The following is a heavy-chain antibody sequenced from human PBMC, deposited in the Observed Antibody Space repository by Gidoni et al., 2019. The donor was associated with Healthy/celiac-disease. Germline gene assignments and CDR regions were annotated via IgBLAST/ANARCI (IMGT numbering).Heavy chain of an antibody. D-gene: IGHD3-16*01. CDR2: ISSSSSTI. CDR3: ARDITFGVGSWFDP. Sequence: EVHLVGSGEGLVQAGGSLRGFCEHFGFPFDSYGMNWAGQAPGKGLECVSYISSSSSTIYYADSVKGRFTISRDNAKNSLCLQMNSLRDEDTSVYYCARDITFGVGSWFDPWGQGTLVTVSS. V-gene: IGHV3-48*02. CDR1: GFPFDSYG. J-gene: IGHJ5*02.